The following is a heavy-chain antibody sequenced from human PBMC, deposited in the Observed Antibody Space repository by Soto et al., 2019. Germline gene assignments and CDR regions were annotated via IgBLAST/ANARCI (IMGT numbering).Heavy chain of an antibody. CDR2: LSTTGGST. J-gene: IGHJ4*02. CDR1: GFTFTNYG. V-gene: IGHV3-23*01. CDR3: ANNCAAGTTPRTSFDS. D-gene: IGHD1-7*01. Sequence: EVQLLDSGGTLVQPGGSLRLSCAASGFTFTNYGLSWVRQAPGTGLEWVSGLSTTGGSTYYADSVKGRFTISRNTSKNTRDPQWNSRRAEDTAVYYCANNCAAGTTPRTSFDSWGQGTLVTVSS.